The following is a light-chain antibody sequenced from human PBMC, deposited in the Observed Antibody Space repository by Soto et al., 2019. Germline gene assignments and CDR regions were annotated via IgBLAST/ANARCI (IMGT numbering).Light chain of an antibody. CDR3: QQYDSSSPRT. Sequence: EIVLTQSPGTLSLSPGERATLSCRASQSVSSSYLVWHQQKPGQAPRLLIYAASRRATGIPDRFRGSGSGTDFTLTITRLEPEDFAVYYCQQYDSSSPRTFGQGTKVDIK. V-gene: IGKV3-20*01. CDR2: AAS. J-gene: IGKJ1*01. CDR1: QSVSSSY.